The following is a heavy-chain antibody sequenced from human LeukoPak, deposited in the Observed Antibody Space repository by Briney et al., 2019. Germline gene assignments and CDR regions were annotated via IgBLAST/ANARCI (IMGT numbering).Heavy chain of an antibody. CDR2: INPNDGDT. Sequence: ASVKVSCKASGYTFTDYYMHCVRQAPGQGFERMGWINPNDGDTNYAHKFQGRVTMTRDTSISTAHMEVSRLRSDDTAVYYCARANFLYCSSSTCLLAYWGQGTLVTVSS. CDR3: ARANFLYCSSSTCLLAY. V-gene: IGHV1-2*07. D-gene: IGHD2-2*01. CDR1: GYTFTDYY. J-gene: IGHJ4*02.